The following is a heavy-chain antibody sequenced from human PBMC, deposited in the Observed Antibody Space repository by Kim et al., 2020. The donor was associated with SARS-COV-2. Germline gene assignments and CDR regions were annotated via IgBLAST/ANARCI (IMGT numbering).Heavy chain of an antibody. J-gene: IGHJ4*02. Sequence: TNYGDSVKGRFTSARDNSENTLYLKMSSLGADDTAVYYCAKDARLLGSYWGQGTLVTVSS. CDR2: T. D-gene: IGHD2-15*01. CDR3: AKDARLLGSY. V-gene: IGHV3-23*01.